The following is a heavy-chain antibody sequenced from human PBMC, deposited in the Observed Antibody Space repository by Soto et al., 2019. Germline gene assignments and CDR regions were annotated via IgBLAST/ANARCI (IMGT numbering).Heavy chain of an antibody. D-gene: IGHD6-19*01. J-gene: IGHJ5*02. CDR3: ARDSHSSGWSWFDP. V-gene: IGHV3-33*01. CDR1: GFTFSSYG. Sequence: HPGGSLRLSCAASGFTFSSYGMHWVRQAPGKGLEWVAVIWYDGSNKYYADSVKGRFTISRDNSKNTLYLQMNSLRAEDTAVYYCARDSHSSGWSWFDPWGQGTLVTVSS. CDR2: IWYDGSNK.